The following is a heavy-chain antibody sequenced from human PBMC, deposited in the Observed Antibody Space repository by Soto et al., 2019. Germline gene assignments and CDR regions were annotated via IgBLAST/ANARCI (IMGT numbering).Heavy chain of an antibody. CDR3: AIWGYSYGYGWFAP. Sequence: SVKVSCKASGGTFSSYAISWVLPAPGQGLEWMGGIIPIFGTANYAQKFQGRVTITADESRSTAYMELSSLRSEDTAVYYCAIWGYSYGYGWFAPWSQRTLVIGSS. D-gene: IGHD5-18*01. CDR1: GGTFSSYA. V-gene: IGHV1-69*13. J-gene: IGHJ5*02. CDR2: IIPIFGTA.